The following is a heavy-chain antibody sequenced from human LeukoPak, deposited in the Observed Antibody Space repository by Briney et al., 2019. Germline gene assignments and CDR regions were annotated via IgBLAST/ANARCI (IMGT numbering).Heavy chain of an antibody. J-gene: IGHJ4*02. CDR3: AKNRYGDYASDY. V-gene: IGHV3-23*01. D-gene: IGHD4-17*01. CDR2: ISGSGGTT. CDR1: GFIFFAYG. Sequence: GGALRLSCAASGFIFFAYGMTWVRQAPGKGLEWVSSISGSGGTTYYADSVKGRFTISRDNSKNTLFLQMNSLRAEDTAVYYCAKNRYGDYASDYWGQGTLVTVSS.